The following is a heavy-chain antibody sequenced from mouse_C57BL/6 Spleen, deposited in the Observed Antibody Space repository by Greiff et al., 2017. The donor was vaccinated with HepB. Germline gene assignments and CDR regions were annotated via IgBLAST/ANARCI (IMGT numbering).Heavy chain of an antibody. J-gene: IGHJ4*01. CDR3: ARLLRYYYAMDY. CDR2: INPGSGGT. Sequence: QVQLQQSGAELVRPGTSVKVSCKASGYAFTNYLIEWVKQRPGQGLEWIGVINPGSGGTNYNEKFKGKATLTADKSSSTAYMQLSSLTSEDSAVYFCARLLRYYYAMDYWGQGTSVTVSS. CDR1: GYAFTNYL. V-gene: IGHV1-54*01. D-gene: IGHD1-1*01.